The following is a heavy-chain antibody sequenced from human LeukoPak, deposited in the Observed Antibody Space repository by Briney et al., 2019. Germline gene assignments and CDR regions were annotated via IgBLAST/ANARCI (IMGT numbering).Heavy chain of an antibody. CDR3: AREGGGYYYDSSGYYDY. D-gene: IGHD3-22*01. CDR2: IYYSGST. V-gene: IGHV4-30-4*01. Sequence: SETLSLTCTVSGGSISSGDYYWSWIRQPPGKGLEWIGYIYYSGSTYYNPSLKSRVTISVDTSKNQFSLKLSSVTAADTAVYYCAREGGGYYYDSSGYYDYWGQGTLVTVSS. J-gene: IGHJ4*02. CDR1: GGSISSGDYY.